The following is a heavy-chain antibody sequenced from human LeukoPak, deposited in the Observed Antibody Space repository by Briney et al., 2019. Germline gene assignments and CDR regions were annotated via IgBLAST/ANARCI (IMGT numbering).Heavy chain of an antibody. CDR3: ARVGAGVYYYYYMDV. J-gene: IGHJ6*03. D-gene: IGHD3-10*01. Sequence: SQTLSLTCIVSGGSISSGGYYWSWIRQHPGKGLEWIGYIYYSGSTYYNPSLKSRVTISVDTSKNQFSLKLSSVTAADTAVYYCARVGAGVYYYYYMDVWGKGTTVTVSS. CDR2: IYYSGST. V-gene: IGHV4-31*03. CDR1: GGSISSGGYY.